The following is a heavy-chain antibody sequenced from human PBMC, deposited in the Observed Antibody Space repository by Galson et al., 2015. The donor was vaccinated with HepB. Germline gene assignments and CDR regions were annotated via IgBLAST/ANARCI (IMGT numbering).Heavy chain of an antibody. V-gene: IGHV3-30-3*01. Sequence: LSLTCAVSGGSISSDSWWSWVRQAPGKGLEWVAAISYHGSDKFYADSVKGRFTISRDNSKNTLYLQMNGLRADDTAVYYCAREWGLEAPGWPPGKWGQGDLVTVSS. CDR1: GGSISSDS. CDR3: AREWGLEAPGWPPGK. J-gene: IGHJ4*02. D-gene: IGHD6-19*01. CDR2: ISYHGSDK.